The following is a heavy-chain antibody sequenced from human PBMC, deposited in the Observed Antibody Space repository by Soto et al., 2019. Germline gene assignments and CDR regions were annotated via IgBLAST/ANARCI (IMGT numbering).Heavy chain of an antibody. V-gene: IGHV3-9*01. CDR1: VLPLADYA. CDR3: AKAVGSYGNFDY. Sequence: PGGSLRLSCAASVLPLADYAMHWVRQAPGKGLEWVSRISWNSGSIGYADSVKGRFTISRDNAKNSLYLQMNSLRAEDTALYYCAKAVGSYGNFDYWGQGTLVTVSS. CDR2: ISWNSGSI. J-gene: IGHJ4*02. D-gene: IGHD5-18*01.